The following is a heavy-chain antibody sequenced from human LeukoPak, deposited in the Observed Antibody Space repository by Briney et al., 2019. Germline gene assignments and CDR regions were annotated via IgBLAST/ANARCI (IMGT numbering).Heavy chain of an antibody. J-gene: IGHJ3*02. CDR2: IYYSGST. CDR1: GGSISSYY. D-gene: IGHD6-13*01. CDR3: AREPGYSSSWTVGDAFDI. V-gene: IGHV4-59*01. Sequence: SETLSLTCTVSGGSISSYYWSWIRQPPGKGLEWIGYIYYSGSTNYNPSLKSRVTISVDTSKNQFSLKLSSVTAADTAVYYCAREPGYSSSWTVGDAFDIWGKGTTVTVSS.